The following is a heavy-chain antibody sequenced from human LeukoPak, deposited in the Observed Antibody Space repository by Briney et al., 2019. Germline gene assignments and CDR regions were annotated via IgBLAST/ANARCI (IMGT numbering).Heavy chain of an antibody. CDR2: IIPIFGTA. V-gene: IGHV1-69*13. D-gene: IGHD5-18*01. CDR3: ARDGYGYGWQAFFDY. J-gene: IGHJ4*02. CDR1: GGTFSSYA. Sequence: SVKVSCKASGGTFSSYAISWVRQAPGQGLEWMGGIIPIFGTATYAQKFQGRVTITADESTSTAYMELSSLRSEDTAVYYCARDGYGYGWQAFFDYWGQGTLVTVSS.